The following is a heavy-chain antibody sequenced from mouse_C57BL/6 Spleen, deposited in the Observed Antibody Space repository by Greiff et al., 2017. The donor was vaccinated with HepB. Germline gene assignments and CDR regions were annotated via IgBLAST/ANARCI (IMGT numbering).Heavy chain of an antibody. D-gene: IGHD1-1*01. CDR1: GFTFSNYW. CDR3: SYYYGSSFWNFDV. Sequence: EVKVEESGGGLVQPGGSMKLSCVASGFTFSNYWMNWVRQSPEKGLEWVAQIRLKSDNYATHYAESVKGRFTISRDDSKSSVYLQMNNLRAEDTGIYYCSYYYGSSFWNFDVWGTGTTVTVSS. J-gene: IGHJ1*03. CDR2: IRLKSDNYAT. V-gene: IGHV6-3*01.